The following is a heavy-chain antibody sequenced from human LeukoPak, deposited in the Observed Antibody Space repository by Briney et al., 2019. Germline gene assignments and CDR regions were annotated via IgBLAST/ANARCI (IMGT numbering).Heavy chain of an antibody. CDR3: ARDRRSGEDSNL. Sequence: SETLSLTCTVSGGSIRSYYWSWIRQPPGKGLEWIGYIYYSGSTNYNPSLKSRVTISVDTSKNQFYLKLSSVTAADTAVYYCARDRRSGEDSNLWGQGTLVTVSS. CDR1: GGSIRSYY. J-gene: IGHJ4*02. D-gene: IGHD2-15*01. CDR2: IYYSGST. V-gene: IGHV4-59*01.